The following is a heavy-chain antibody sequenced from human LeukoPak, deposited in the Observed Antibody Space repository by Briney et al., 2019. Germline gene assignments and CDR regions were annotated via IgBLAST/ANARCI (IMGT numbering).Heavy chain of an antibody. J-gene: IGHJ3*02. V-gene: IGHV3-7*01. CDR2: IKQDGSEK. D-gene: IGHD2-21*02. CDR1: GFTFTSYA. CDR3: ARAGVVTEGAFDI. Sequence: PGGSLRLSCAASGFTFTSYAKSWVRQAPGKGLEWVANIKQDGSEKYYVDSVKGRFTISRDNAKNSLYLQMNSLKTEDTAVYYCARAGVVTEGAFDIWGQGTMVTVSS.